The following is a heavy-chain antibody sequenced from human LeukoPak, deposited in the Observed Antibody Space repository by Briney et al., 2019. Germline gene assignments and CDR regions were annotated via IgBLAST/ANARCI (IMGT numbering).Heavy chain of an antibody. CDR1: GYSFTSYW. V-gene: IGHV5-51*01. J-gene: IGHJ5*02. D-gene: IGHD6-13*01. CDR3: ARGIAAAGTSNWFDP. Sequence: GESLKISCKGSGYSFTSYWIGWVCQMPGKGLEWMGFIYPGDSDTRYSASFQGQVTISADTSISTASLQWSSLKASDTAMYCCARGIAAAGTSNWFDPWGQGTLVTVSS. CDR2: IYPGDSDT.